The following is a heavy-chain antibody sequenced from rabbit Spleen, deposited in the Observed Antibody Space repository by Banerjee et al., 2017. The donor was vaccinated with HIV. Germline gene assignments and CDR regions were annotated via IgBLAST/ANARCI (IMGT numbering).Heavy chain of an antibody. D-gene: IGHD2-1*01. CDR2: IYAGSSGST. V-gene: IGHV1S40*01. CDR3: ARGSATMTMVITGFYLNL. CDR1: GFSFSSTYY. Sequence: QSLVESGGGLVQPEGSLTLTCTASGFSFSSTYYMCWVRQAPGKGLECIACIYAGSSGSTYYANWAKGRFTISKTSSTTVTLQMTSLTVADTATYFCARGSATMTMVITGFYLNLWGPGTLVTVS. J-gene: IGHJ4*01.